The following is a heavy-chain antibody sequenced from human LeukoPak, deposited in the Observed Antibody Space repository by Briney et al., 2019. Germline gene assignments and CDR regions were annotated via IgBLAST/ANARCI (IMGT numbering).Heavy chain of an antibody. J-gene: IGHJ6*03. Sequence: SETLSLTCTVSGGSISSYYWSWIRQPPGKGLEWIGYIYTSESTNYNPSLKSRVTISVDTSKNQFSLKLSSVTAADTAVYYCARAPGGRVRSRYYYYMDVWGKGTTVTVSS. CDR2: IYTSEST. V-gene: IGHV4-4*09. CDR3: ARAPGGRVRSRYYYYMDV. D-gene: IGHD4/OR15-4a*01. CDR1: GGSISSYY.